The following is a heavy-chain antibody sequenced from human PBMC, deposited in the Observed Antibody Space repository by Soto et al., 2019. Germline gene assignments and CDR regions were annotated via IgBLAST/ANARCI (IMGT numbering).Heavy chain of an antibody. CDR1: GFTFSSYA. CDR3: VREMTAPTGYYYGMDV. CDR2: TSYDGRNK. V-gene: IGHV3-30*04. D-gene: IGHD5-18*01. J-gene: IGHJ6*02. Sequence: QVQLVESGGGVVQPGRSLRLSCAASGFTFSSYAMHWVRQAPGKGLEWVVVTSYDGRNKYYADSVEGRFTISRDNSKNTLNLQMNGLRAEDTAVYYCVREMTAPTGYYYGMDVWGQGTTVTVSS.